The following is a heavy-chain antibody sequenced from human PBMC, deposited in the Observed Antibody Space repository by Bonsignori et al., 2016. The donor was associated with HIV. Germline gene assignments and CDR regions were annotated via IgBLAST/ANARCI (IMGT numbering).Heavy chain of an antibody. CDR2: INSDGSTT. V-gene: IGHV3-74*01. J-gene: IGHJ6*01. Sequence: EVQLVESGGGLVQPGGSLRLSCAASGVTFSNNWMHWVRQAPGKGLVWVSYINSDGSTTTYADSVKGRFTISRDNAKKTLYLHMNSLRAEDTAVYYCARDKSYALDVWGQGTTVTVSS. CDR1: GVTFSNNW. CDR3: ARDKSYALDV.